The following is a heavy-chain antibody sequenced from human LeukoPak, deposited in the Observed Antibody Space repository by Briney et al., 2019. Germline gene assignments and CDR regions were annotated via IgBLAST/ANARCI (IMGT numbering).Heavy chain of an antibody. CDR1: GGSISSYY. CDR2: MHFSGSV. Sequence: SETLSLTCTVSGGSISSYYWSWIRQPPGKGLEWIGYMHFSGSVDYNPSLKSRVTISVDTSKNQFSLKLSSVTAADTAVYYCARGSLMATTRIRYYYYYYMDVWGKGTTVTVSS. J-gene: IGHJ6*03. V-gene: IGHV4-59*12. CDR3: ARGSLMATTRIRYYYYYYMDV. D-gene: IGHD5-24*01.